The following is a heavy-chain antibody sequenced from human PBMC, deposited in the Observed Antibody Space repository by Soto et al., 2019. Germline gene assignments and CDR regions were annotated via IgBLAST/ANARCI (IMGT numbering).Heavy chain of an antibody. CDR3: AKDLSSNGLGCGH. D-gene: IGHD2-21*01. Sequence: RWSLKLPVEGSGFFCIAYAMHWFRQAPGKGLQWVAVTRFDGSTEYSADSERGRFTVSRDISRNTFFLQLTNLRPDDTAMYYCAKDLSSNGLGCGHWGQGALVTVSS. J-gene: IGHJ4*02. CDR2: TRFDGSTE. V-gene: IGHV3-30*18. CDR1: GFFCIAYA.